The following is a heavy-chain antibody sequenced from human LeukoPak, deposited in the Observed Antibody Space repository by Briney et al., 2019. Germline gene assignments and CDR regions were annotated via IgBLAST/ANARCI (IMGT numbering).Heavy chain of an antibody. Sequence: SGTLSLTCAVSGGSISSSNWWSWVRQPPGKGLEWIGEIYHSGSTNYNPSLKSRVTISVDKSKNQFSLKLSSVTAADTAVYYCAQGGSSWIGGNTFDIWGQGTMVTVSS. D-gene: IGHD6-13*01. CDR3: AQGGSSWIGGNTFDI. J-gene: IGHJ3*02. CDR2: IYHSGST. V-gene: IGHV4-4*02. CDR1: GGSISSSNW.